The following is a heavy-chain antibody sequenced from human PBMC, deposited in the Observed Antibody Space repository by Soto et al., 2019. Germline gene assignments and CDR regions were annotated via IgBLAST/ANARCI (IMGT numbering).Heavy chain of an antibody. CDR3: ARVISSAWPYYFDY. CDR2: IYYSGTT. D-gene: IGHD6-19*01. V-gene: IGHV4-59*01. J-gene: IGHJ4*02. CDR1: GGSIRSYY. Sequence: SETLSLTCTVSGGSIRSYYWSWIRQPPGKGLECIGYIYYSGTTNYNPSLKSRATISVDTSKNQFSLKLSSVTAADTAVYYCARVISSAWPYYFDYWGQGTLVTVSS.